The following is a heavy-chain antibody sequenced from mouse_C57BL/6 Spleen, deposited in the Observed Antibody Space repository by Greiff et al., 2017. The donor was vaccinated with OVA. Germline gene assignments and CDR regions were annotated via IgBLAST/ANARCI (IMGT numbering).Heavy chain of an antibody. CDR1: GYTFTSYG. CDR2: IYPRSGNT. V-gene: IGHV1-81*01. Sequence: QVQLQQSGAELARPGASVKLSCKASGYTFTSYGISWVKQRTEQGLEWIGEIYPRSGNTYYNEKFKGKATLTADKSSSTAYMELRSLTSEDSAVYVCARGDYGSSSVYFDYWGQGTTLTVSS. J-gene: IGHJ2*01. CDR3: ARGDYGSSSVYFDY. D-gene: IGHD1-1*01.